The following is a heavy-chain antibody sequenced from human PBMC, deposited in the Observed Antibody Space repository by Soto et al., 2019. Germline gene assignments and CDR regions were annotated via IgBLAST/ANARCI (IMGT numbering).Heavy chain of an antibody. Sequence: SETLSLTCTVSCGSISTGDYYWSWIRQPPGKGLEWIGFVYHGGNTDYNPSLKSRLSMSLDTSKNQFSLRLSSVTAADTAVYYCARAVGYYYYAMDVWGQGTPVTVSS. D-gene: IGHD1-26*01. CDR2: VYHGGNT. V-gene: IGHV4-30-4*01. CDR1: CGSISTGDYY. J-gene: IGHJ6*02. CDR3: ARAVGYYYYAMDV.